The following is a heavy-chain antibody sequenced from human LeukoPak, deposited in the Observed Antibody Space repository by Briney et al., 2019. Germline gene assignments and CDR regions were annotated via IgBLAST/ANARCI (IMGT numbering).Heavy chain of an antibody. CDR3: AGGAGFLIDY. J-gene: IGHJ4*02. CDR2: IKKDGSEK. Sequence: GGSLRFSCAASGSTCGNDYISGIAEAPGKGPEWVAIIKKDGSEKYYVDSVKGRFTISRDNAKNSLYLRMNSLRADDTAVYFCAGGAGFLIDYWGQGALVTVSS. V-gene: IGHV3-7*01. CDR1: GSTCGNDY. D-gene: IGHD2/OR15-2a*01.